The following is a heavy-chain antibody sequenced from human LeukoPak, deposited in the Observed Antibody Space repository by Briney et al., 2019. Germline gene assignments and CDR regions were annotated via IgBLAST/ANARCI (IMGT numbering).Heavy chain of an antibody. V-gene: IGHV3-66*01. J-gene: IGHJ4*02. CDR1: GFTVSSNY. Sequence: PGGSLRLSCAASGFTVSSNYMNWVRQAPGKGLEWVSVIHSGGTTYYADSVKGRFTISRDNSKNTLYLQMNSLRVEDTAVYYCARGLRYSGYDFDCWGQGTLVTVSS. CDR2: IHSGGTT. CDR3: ARGLRYSGYDFDC. D-gene: IGHD5-12*01.